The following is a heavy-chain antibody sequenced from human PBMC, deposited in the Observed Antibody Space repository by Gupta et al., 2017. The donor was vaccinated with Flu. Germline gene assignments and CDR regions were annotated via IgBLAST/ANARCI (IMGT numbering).Heavy chain of an antibody. CDR3: ARFGVCSDYKKHYLDN. V-gene: IGHV4-59*02. CDR2: IYYTGTT. Sequence: QVQLQESGPGLVKPSETLSLTCSVPGGSVNNHYWSWIRQPPGKGLECIGYIYYTGTTFYNPSRKSRITISVDTSKNQCSLKMTSVTAAETAVYYCARFGVCSDYKKHYLDNGGQGILVTVSS. CDR1: GGSVNNHY. J-gene: IGHJ4*02. D-gene: IGHD4-11*01.